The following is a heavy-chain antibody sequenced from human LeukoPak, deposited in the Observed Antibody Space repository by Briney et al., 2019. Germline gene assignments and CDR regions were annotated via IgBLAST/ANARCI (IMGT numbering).Heavy chain of an antibody. J-gene: IGHJ6*03. V-gene: IGHV3-23*01. D-gene: IGHD3-3*01. CDR3: AKDWHDFWIGSNMDV. CDR1: GFTFSSYA. CDR2: ISGSGGST. Sequence: PGGSLRLSCAASGFTFSSYAMSWVRQAPGKGLEWVSAISGSGGSTYYADSVKGRFTISRDNSKNTLYLQMNSLRAEDTAVYYCAKDWHDFWIGSNMDVWGKGTTVTVSS.